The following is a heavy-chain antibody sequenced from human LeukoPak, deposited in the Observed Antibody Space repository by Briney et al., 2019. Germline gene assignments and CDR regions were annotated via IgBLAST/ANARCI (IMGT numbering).Heavy chain of an antibody. CDR1: GFTFNNYC. CDR2: IRNNGNNQ. Sequence: GGSLTLSCVAYGFTFNNYCMHWVRPPPGKGLEWVAFIRNNGNNQYYGDFVRGRFTISRDNSKNTLYLKMNSLKGDDTAVYYCAKDSAFYYIDVWGKGTTVIISS. J-gene: IGHJ6*03. V-gene: IGHV3-30*02. CDR3: AKDSAFYYIDV. D-gene: IGHD3-10*01.